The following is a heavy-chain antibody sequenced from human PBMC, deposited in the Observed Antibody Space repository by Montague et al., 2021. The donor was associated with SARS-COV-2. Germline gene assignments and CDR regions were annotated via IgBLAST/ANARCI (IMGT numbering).Heavy chain of an antibody. CDR2: IRADGTTT. J-gene: IGHJ5*02. CDR1: GFTFSAYW. V-gene: IGHV3-74*01. Sequence: SLRLSCAASGFTFSAYWMHWVRQAPGQGLEWVARIRADGTTTNYXDFVKGRFTISRDNAQDTVYLHMTTLTAEDTAVYYCVRAFSNSFKWFDPWGQGTLVTVSS. D-gene: IGHD6-13*01. CDR3: VRAFSNSFKWFDP.